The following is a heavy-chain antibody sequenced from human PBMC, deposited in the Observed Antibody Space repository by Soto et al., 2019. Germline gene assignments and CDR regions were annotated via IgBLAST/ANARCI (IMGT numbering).Heavy chain of an antibody. CDR3: ATDSGLVVITSVDAFDI. CDR2: FDPEDGET. V-gene: IGHV1-24*01. CDR1: GYTLTELS. D-gene: IGHD3-22*01. J-gene: IGHJ3*02. Sequence: GASVKVSCKVSGYTLTELSMHWVRQAPGKGLEWMGGFDPEDGETIYAQKFQGRVTMTEDTSTDTAYMELSSLRSEDTAVYYCATDSGLVVITSVDAFDIWGQGTMVTVSS.